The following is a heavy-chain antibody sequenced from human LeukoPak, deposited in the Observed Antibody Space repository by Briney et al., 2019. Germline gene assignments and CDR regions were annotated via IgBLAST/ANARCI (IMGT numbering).Heavy chain of an antibody. CDR2: IDPSDSYT. J-gene: IGHJ4*02. CDR3: ARLDYDILTGYGNIDY. D-gene: IGHD3-9*01. CDR1: RXSFTSYW. Sequence: LGESLRISCKGSRXSFTSYWINWVRQMPGKGVEWMGRIDPSDSYTNYSPSFQGHVAISADKSISTAYLQWSSLKASDTAMYYCARLDYDILTGYGNIDYWGQGTLVTVSS. V-gene: IGHV5-10-1*01.